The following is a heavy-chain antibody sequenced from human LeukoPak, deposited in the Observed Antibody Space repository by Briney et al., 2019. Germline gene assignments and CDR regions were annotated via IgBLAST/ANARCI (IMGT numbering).Heavy chain of an antibody. CDR1: GFTFSSYA. D-gene: IGHD4-17*01. CDR2: ISYDGSNK. Sequence: QPGRSLRLSCAASGFTFSSYAMHWVRQAPGKGLEWVAVISYDGSNKYYADSVKGRFTISRDNSKNTLYLQMNSLRAEDTAVYYCARVSTVTTPVDEYWGQGTLVTVSS. V-gene: IGHV3-30*04. CDR3: ARVSTVTTPVDEY. J-gene: IGHJ4*02.